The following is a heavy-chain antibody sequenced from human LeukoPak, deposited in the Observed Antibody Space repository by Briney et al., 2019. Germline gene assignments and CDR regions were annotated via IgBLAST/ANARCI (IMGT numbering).Heavy chain of an antibody. CDR2: INPNNGGT. CDR1: GYTFTGYY. J-gene: IGHJ4*02. Sequence: GASVKVSCKASGYTFTGYYMHWLRQAPGQGLEWMGWINPNNGGTNYAQRFQGRVTMTRDTSINTAYMEVGRLRFDDTAVYYCASGPSLGTTHPYFDYWGQGTLVTVSS. V-gene: IGHV1-2*02. D-gene: IGHD2-15*01. CDR3: ASGPSLGTTHPYFDY.